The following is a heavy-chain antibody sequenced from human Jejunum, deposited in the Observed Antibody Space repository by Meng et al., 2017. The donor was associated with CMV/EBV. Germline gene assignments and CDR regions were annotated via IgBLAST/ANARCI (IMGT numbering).Heavy chain of an antibody. Sequence: FAFRNSWMGWVRQAPGKGLGWVANIKQDGSEIYYVDSVKGRFTISRDNAKYSVYLQMNGLSAEDTAVYYCARVLYDFWTGYYFDYWGQGSRVTVSS. CDR2: IKQDGSEI. J-gene: IGHJ4*02. V-gene: IGHV3-7*01. CDR1: FAFRNSW. D-gene: IGHD3-3*01. CDR3: ARVLYDFWTGYYFDY.